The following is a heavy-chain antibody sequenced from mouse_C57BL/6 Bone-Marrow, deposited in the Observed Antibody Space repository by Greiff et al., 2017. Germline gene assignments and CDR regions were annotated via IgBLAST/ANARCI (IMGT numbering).Heavy chain of an antibody. J-gene: IGHJ3*01. Sequence: EVQLQESGAELVRPGASVKLSCTASGFNIKDDYMHWVKQRPEQGLEWIGWIDPENGDTEYASKFQGKATITADTSSNTAYLQLSSLTSEDTAVYYCTTDYYGSSISWFAYWGQGTLVTVSA. CDR2: IDPENGDT. D-gene: IGHD1-1*01. V-gene: IGHV14-4*01. CDR1: GFNIKDDY. CDR3: TTDYYGSSISWFAY.